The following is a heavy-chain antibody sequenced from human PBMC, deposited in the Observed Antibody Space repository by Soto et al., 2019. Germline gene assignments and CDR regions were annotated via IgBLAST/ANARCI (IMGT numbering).Heavy chain of an antibody. Sequence: ASVKVSCKASGYTFTSYGISWVRQAPGQGLEWMGWISAYNGNTNYAQKLQGRVTMTTDTSTSTAYMELRSLRSDDTAVYYCARDRVSSITIFGVVIFNYGMDVWGQGTTVTVSS. CDR1: GYTFTSYG. CDR2: ISAYNGNT. CDR3: ARDRVSSITIFGVVIFNYGMDV. J-gene: IGHJ6*02. D-gene: IGHD3-3*01. V-gene: IGHV1-18*01.